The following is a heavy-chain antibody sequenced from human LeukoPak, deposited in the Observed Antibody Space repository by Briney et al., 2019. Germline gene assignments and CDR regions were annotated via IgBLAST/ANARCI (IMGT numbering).Heavy chain of an antibody. J-gene: IGHJ6*02. CDR2: ISSDSNYI. V-gene: IGHV3-21*01. CDR1: GFTFSTYS. CDR3: AREDYYYAMDV. Sequence: GGSLRLSCAASGFTFSTYSMNWVRQAPVKGLEWVSSISSDSNYIYYADSLKGRFTISRDNAKNSLYLQMNSLRAEDTAVYYCAREDYYYAMDVWGQGTTVTVSS.